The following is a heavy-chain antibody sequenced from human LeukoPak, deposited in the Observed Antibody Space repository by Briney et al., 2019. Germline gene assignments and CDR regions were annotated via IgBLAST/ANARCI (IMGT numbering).Heavy chain of an antibody. CDR2: IIPIFGTA. Sequence: SVKVSCKASGGTFSSYAISWVRQAPGQGLEWMGGIIPIFGTANYAQKFQGRVTIIADESTSTAYMELSSLRSEDTAVYYCARLDEYRSSSRYYGMDVWGQGTTVTVSS. D-gene: IGHD6-6*01. CDR1: GGTFSSYA. V-gene: IGHV1-69*01. J-gene: IGHJ6*02. CDR3: ARLDEYRSSSRYYGMDV.